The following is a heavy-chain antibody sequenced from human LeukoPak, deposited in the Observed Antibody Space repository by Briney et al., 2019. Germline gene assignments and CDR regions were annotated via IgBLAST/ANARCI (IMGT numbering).Heavy chain of an antibody. D-gene: IGHD4-17*01. CDR1: GGSVSSGSYH. V-gene: IGHV4-61*01. CDR2: IYYSGST. CDR3: ARRDYALDY. J-gene: IGHJ4*02. Sequence: TETLSLTCTVSGGSVSSGSYHWSWIRQPPGKGLEYIGYIYYSGSTNYNPSLKSRVTISLDTSKNQFSLNLRSVTAADTAVYYCARRDYALDYWGQGTLVTVSS.